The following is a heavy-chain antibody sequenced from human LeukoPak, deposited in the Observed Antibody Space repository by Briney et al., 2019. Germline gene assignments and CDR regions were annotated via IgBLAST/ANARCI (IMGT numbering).Heavy chain of an antibody. CDR1: GGSISSGGYY. CDR2: IYYSGST. V-gene: IGHV4-61*08. Sequence: SETLSLTCTVSGGSISSGGYYWSWIRQHPGKGLEWIGYIYYSGSTNYNPSLKSRVTISTDTSKNQFSLKLSSVTAADTAVYYCTRDLPRGFGELWSQGTLVTVSS. D-gene: IGHD3-10*01. J-gene: IGHJ4*02. CDR3: TRDLPRGFGEL.